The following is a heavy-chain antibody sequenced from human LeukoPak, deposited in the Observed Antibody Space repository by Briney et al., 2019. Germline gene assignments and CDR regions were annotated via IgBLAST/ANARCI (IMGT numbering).Heavy chain of an antibody. CDR3: ARQGEGIAAGD. V-gene: IGHV3-21*01. CDR2: ISSSSSYI. Sequence: GGSLRLSCAASGFTFSSYSMNWVRQAPGKGLEWVSSISSSSSYIYYADSVKGRFTISRDNAKNSLYLQMNSLRAEDTAVYYCARQGEGIAAGDWGQGTLVPVSS. D-gene: IGHD6-13*01. CDR1: GFTFSSYS. J-gene: IGHJ4*02.